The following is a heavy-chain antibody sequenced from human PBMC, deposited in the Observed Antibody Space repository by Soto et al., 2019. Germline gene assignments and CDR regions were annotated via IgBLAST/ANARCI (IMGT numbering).Heavy chain of an antibody. V-gene: IGHV3-23*01. J-gene: IGHJ4*02. D-gene: IGHD2-2*02. CDR3: ANTVEMAIQRPFYX. CDR2: ISAGGSTT. CDR1: GFTFTSYA. Sequence: QSWGSLRLSWAASGFTFTSYAMTWVRQAPGKGLEWVSSISAGGSTTYYGYSVKVRFTISMNNTKKTLYLQMNSLRAEDTAVYYCANTVEMAIQRPFYXWGQATLFTISX.